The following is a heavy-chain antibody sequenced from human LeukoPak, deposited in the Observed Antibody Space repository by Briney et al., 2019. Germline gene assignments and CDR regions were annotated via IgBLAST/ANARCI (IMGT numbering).Heavy chain of an antibody. CDR3: ARCGITIFGVAIRAAFDI. D-gene: IGHD3-3*01. V-gene: IGHV4-61*01. CDR2: IYYSGST. J-gene: IGHJ3*02. CDR1: GGSVSSGSYY. Sequence: SETLSLTCTVSGGSVSSGSYYWSWIRQPPGKGLEWIGYIYYSGSTNYNPSLKSRVTISVDTSKNQFSLKLSSVTAADTAVYYCARCGITIFGVAIRAAFDIWGQGTMVTVSS.